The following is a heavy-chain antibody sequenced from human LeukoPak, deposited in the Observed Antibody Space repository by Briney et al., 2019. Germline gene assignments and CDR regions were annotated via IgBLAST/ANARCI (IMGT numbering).Heavy chain of an antibody. J-gene: IGHJ5*02. V-gene: IGHV1-69*13. CDR1: GGTFSSYA. CDR3: ARDPSRYQPNIWWFDP. CDR2: IIPIFGSA. Sequence: SVKVSCKASGGTFSSYAISWVRQAPGQGLEWMGGIIPIFGSANYAQKFQGRVTITADESTSTAYMELSSLRSEDTAVYYCARDPSRYQPNIWWFDPWGQGTLVTVSS. D-gene: IGHD2-2*01.